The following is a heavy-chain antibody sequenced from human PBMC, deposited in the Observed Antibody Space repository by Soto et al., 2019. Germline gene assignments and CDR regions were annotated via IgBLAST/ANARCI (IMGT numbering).Heavy chain of an antibody. Sequence: GESLKISCKGSGYSFTSCWIGWVRQMPGKGLEWMGIIYPGDSDTRYSPSFQGQVTISADKSISTAYLQWSSLTASDTAMYYCARHGIPHGSSWYFDYRAQGTLVTVSS. CDR3: ARHGIPHGSSWYFDY. D-gene: IGHD6-13*01. J-gene: IGHJ4*02. CDR1: GYSFTSCW. CDR2: IYPGDSDT. V-gene: IGHV5-51*01.